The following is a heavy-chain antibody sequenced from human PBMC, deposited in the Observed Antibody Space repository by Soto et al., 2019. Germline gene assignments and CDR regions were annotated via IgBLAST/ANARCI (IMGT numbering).Heavy chain of an antibody. D-gene: IGHD3-10*01. CDR1: GHTLTELS. V-gene: IGHV1-24*01. Sequence: ASVKVSCKVSGHTLTELSMHWVRQAPGKGLEWMGGFDPEDGETIYAQKFQGRVTMTEDTSTDTAYMELSSLRSEDTAVYYCASPRGDYYYYGMDVWGQGTTVTVSS. CDR2: FDPEDGET. J-gene: IGHJ6*02. CDR3: ASPRGDYYYYGMDV.